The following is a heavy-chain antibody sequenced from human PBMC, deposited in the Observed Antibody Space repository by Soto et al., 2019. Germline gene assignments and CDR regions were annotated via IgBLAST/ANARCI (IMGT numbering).Heavy chain of an antibody. V-gene: IGHV3-33*01. CDR1: GFTFSSYG. J-gene: IGHJ5*02. CDR3: ARESVYGSGSYLRPWFDP. D-gene: IGHD3-10*01. Sequence: GGSLRLSCAASGFTFSSYGMHWVRQAPGKGLEWVAVIWYDGSNKYYADSVKGRFTISRDNSKNTLYLQMNSLRAEDTAVYYCARESVYGSGSYLRPWFDPWGQGTLVTVSS. CDR2: IWYDGSNK.